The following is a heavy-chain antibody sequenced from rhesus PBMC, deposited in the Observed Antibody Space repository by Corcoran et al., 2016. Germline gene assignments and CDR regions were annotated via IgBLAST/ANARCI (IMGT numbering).Heavy chain of an antibody. CDR3: ARARGSGSWKNGLDS. CDR2: ISYDGMKK. D-gene: IGHD6-25*01. Sequence: EEQLVESGGGLVQPGRYLRLSCVASGFPFRSYGIQWVRQAQGKGLEWVALISYDGMKKYYADSVKDLFNVYRDNSKNMRYLKMNNVKLEDTAVFYCARARGSGSWKNGLDSWGQGAVVTVSS. V-gene: IGHV3-54*02. J-gene: IGHJ6*01. CDR1: GFPFRSYG.